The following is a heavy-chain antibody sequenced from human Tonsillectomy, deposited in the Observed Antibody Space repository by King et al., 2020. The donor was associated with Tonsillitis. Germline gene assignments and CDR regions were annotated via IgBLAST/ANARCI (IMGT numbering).Heavy chain of an antibody. V-gene: IGHV4-59*01. CDR3: ASTTAVSGRLYYYGMDV. CDR1: GGSISNYY. J-gene: IGHJ6*02. CDR2: IYYNGNT. Sequence: VQLQESGPGLVKPSETLSLTCTVSGGSISNYYWSWIRQPPGKGLEWIGYIYYNGNTNYNPSLKSRVTISVETSKNQFSLYLSSVTTTDTAVYYCASTTAVSGRLYYYGMDVWGQGTTVTVSS. D-gene: IGHD6-19*01.